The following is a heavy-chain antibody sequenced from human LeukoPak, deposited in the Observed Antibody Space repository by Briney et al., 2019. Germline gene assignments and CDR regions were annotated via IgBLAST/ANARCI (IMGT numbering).Heavy chain of an antibody. Sequence: GGSLRLSCAASGSILNNYWMNWVRQAPGKGLEWVANIKEDGSEQYYVDSVKGRFTISRDNAKKSLYLQMNSLRAEDTAVYYCAKGRTTTVNYDAFDVWGQGTMVTVSS. CDR2: IKEDGSEQ. CDR1: GSILNNYW. CDR3: AKGRTTTVNYDAFDV. V-gene: IGHV3-7*03. J-gene: IGHJ3*01. D-gene: IGHD4-17*01.